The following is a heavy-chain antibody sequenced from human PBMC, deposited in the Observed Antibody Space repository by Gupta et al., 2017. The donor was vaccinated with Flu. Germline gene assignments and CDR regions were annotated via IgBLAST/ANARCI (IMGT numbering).Heavy chain of an antibody. CDR3: ANAWAYCGGDCYQYYFDY. D-gene: IGHD2-21*01. Sequence: MSWVRQAPGKGLEWFSAIRGRGGNKYYADSVRGRFTISRDNSKSTLYLQMDSLRAEDTAVYYCANAWAYCGGDCYQYYFDYWGQGSLVTVSA. V-gene: IGHV3-23*01. CDR2: IRGRGGNK. J-gene: IGHJ4*02.